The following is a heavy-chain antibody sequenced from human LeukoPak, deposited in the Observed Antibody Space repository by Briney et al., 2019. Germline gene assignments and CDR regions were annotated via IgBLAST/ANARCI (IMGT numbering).Heavy chain of an antibody. CDR1: GFTFSSYA. V-gene: IGHV3-23*01. CDR2: ISGSGGST. D-gene: IGHD5-12*01. CDR3: AKGSTVYSGY. J-gene: IGHJ4*02. Sequence: GGSLRLSCAASGFTFSSYAMSWVRRAPGKGLEWVSAISGSGGSTYYADSVKGRFTISRENSKTTLYLQMNSLKAEDTAVYYCAKGSTVYSGYGGQGTLVTVSS.